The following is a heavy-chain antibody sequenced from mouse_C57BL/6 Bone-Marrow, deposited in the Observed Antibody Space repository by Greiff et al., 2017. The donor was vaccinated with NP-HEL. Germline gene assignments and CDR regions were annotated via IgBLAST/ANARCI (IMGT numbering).Heavy chain of an antibody. V-gene: IGHV14-2*01. J-gene: IGHJ3*01. D-gene: IGHD3-2*02. CDR3: AGDSSGSAWFAY. Sequence: VQLQQPGAELVKPGASVKLSCTASGFNIKDYYMHWVKQRPEQGLEWIGRIDPEDGETKYAPKFQGKATITADTSSNTAYLQLSSLTSEDTAVCYCAGDSSGSAWFAYWGQGTLVTVSA. CDR1: GFNIKDYY. CDR2: IDPEDGET.